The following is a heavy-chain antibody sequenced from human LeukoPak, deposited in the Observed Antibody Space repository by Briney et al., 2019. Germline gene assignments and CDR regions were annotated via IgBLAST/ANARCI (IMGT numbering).Heavy chain of an antibody. V-gene: IGHV4-34*01. D-gene: IGHD5-18*01. CDR3: ARGPPWIQLWVANWFDP. J-gene: IGHJ5*02. CDR1: GGSFSGYY. CDR2: IT. Sequence: SETLSLTCAVYGGSFSGYYWSWIRLPPGKGLEWIGEITNYNPSLKSRVTISVDTSKNQFSLKLSSVTAADTAVYYCARGPPWIQLWVANWFDPWGQGTLVTVSS.